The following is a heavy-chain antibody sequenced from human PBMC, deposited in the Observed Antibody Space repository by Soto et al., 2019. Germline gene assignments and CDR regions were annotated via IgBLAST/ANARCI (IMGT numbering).Heavy chain of an antibody. V-gene: IGHV3-11*05. J-gene: IGHJ6*02. CDR1: GFTFRDYY. Sequence: QVQLVESGGGLVRPGGSLRLSCEASGFTFRDYYMTWFRQAPGKGLEWLSYIDSSTMYTNYADSVKGRFTIPRDTAKNSLYLHMNSLRADDTAVYYCAREYYYTMDVWGQGTMVTVSS. CDR2: IDSSTMYT. CDR3: AREYYYTMDV.